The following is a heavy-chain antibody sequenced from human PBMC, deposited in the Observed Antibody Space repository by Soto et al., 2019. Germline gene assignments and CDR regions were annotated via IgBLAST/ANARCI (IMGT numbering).Heavy chain of an antibody. J-gene: IGHJ4*02. CDR1: GFTFITAW. CDR3: AADTPGFGQGEFEY. CDR2: VKSGGTT. V-gene: IGHV3-15*01. Sequence: GGSLRLSCAASGFTFITAWMNWVRQAPGKGLEWVGHVKSGGTTDYAAPVQGRFIISRDDSKNTVYLQMSSLKTEDTAVYYCAADTPGFGQGEFEYWGQGALVTVSS. D-gene: IGHD3-3*01.